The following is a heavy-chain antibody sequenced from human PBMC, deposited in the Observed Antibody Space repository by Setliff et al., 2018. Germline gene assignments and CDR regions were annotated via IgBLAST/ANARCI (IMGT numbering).Heavy chain of an antibody. CDR3: ARDRPPYYYDSSGYYYSAGNFGY. Sequence: GASVKVSCKASGGTFSSYAISWVRQAPGQGLEWMGRIIPIFGTANYAQKFQGRVTITADKSTSTAYMELSSLRSEDTAVYYCARDRPPYYYDSSGYYYSAGNFGYWGQGTLVTVSS. J-gene: IGHJ4*02. V-gene: IGHV1-69*06. CDR1: GGTFSSYA. D-gene: IGHD3-22*01. CDR2: IIPIFGTA.